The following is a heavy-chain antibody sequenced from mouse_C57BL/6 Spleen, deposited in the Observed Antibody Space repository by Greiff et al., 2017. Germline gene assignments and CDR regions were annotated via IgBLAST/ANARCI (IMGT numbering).Heavy chain of an antibody. CDR1: GYSITSGYY. CDR3: ARDKDSSDYGY. CDR2: ISYDGSN. J-gene: IGHJ2*01. V-gene: IGHV3-6*01. D-gene: IGHD3-2*02. Sequence: EVKLMESGPGLVKPSQSLSLTCSATGYSITSGYYWNCIRQFPGNKLEWMGYISYDGSNNYNPTLKNRISITRDTSKNQFFLMLNAVTTEDTATYYCARDKDSSDYGYWGQSTTLTVSS.